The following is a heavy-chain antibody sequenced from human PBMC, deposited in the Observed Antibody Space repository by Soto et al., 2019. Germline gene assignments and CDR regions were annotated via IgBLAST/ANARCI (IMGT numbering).Heavy chain of an antibody. J-gene: IGHJ3*02. CDR3: ARAGSGWYGDDAFDI. D-gene: IGHD6-19*01. CDR1: GFTFSSYA. Sequence: PGGSLRLSCAASGFTFSSYAMHWVRQAPGKGLEWVAVISYDGSNKYYADSVKGRFTISRDNSKNTLYLQMNSLRAEDTAVYYCARAGSGWYGDDAFDIWGQGTMVTVSS. V-gene: IGHV3-30-3*01. CDR2: ISYDGSNK.